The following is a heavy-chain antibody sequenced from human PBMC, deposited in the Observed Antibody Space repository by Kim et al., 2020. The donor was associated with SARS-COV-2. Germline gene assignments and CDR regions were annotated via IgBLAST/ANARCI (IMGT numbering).Heavy chain of an antibody. V-gene: IGHV3-30*04. J-gene: IGHJ5*02. CDR2: ISYDGSNK. CDR1: GFTFSSYA. CDR3: ARDRYSSSLGGWFDP. D-gene: IGHD6-6*01. Sequence: GGSLRLSCAASGFTFSSYAMHWVRQAPGKGLEWVAVISYDGSNKYYADSVKGRFTISRDNSKNTLYLQMNSLRAEDTAVYYCARDRYSSSLGGWFDPWGQGTLVTVSS.